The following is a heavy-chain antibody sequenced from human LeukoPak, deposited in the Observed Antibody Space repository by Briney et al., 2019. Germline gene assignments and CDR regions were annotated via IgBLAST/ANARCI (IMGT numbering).Heavy chain of an antibody. J-gene: IGHJ4*02. CDR2: IGTIPGVT. D-gene: IGHD1-7*01. CDR3: AKAADTNYFRYGDY. Sequence: GGSLRLSCAASGFTFSNYAMSWVRQAPGEGLEWVSVIGTIPGVTYYTESVKGRFTISRDNSKNTVYLQMNNLRADDTALYFCAKAADTNYFRYGDYWGQGTLVTVSS. V-gene: IGHV3-23*01. CDR1: GFTFSNYA.